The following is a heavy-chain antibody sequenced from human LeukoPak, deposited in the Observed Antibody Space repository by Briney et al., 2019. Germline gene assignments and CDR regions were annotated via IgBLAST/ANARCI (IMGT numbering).Heavy chain of an antibody. CDR1: GGSISSYF. D-gene: IGHD6-13*01. Sequence: SETLSLTCTVSGGSISSYFWSWIRQPPGKGLEWIGSIYYSGSTHYNPSLKSRVTISVDTSKNQFSLNLSSVTAADTAVYYCARHGESNSWYTWFDPWGQGTLVTVSS. CDR3: ARHGESNSWYTWFDP. J-gene: IGHJ5*02. CDR2: IYYSGST. V-gene: IGHV4-59*05.